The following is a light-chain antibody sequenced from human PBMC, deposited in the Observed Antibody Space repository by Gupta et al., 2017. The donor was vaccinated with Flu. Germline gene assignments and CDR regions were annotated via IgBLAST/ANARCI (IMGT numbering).Light chain of an antibody. V-gene: IGLV1-47*01. Sequence: QSVLTQPPSASGTPGQRVTISCSGSSSNIGSNYVYWYQQLPGTAPKLLIYRNNQRPSGVPDRFSCSKSGTYASLAIRGLRSEDEADDYCAAWDDSLRGVVFGGGTKLTVL. J-gene: IGLJ2*01. CDR2: RNN. CDR1: SSNIGSNY. CDR3: AAWDDSLRGVV.